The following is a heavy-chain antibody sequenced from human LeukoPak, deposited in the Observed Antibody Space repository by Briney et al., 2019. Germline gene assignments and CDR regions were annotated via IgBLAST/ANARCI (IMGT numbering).Heavy chain of an antibody. J-gene: IGHJ4*02. D-gene: IGHD3-10*01. V-gene: IGHV1-3*01. CDR1: GYTFTSYA. Sequence: ASVKVSCKASGYTFTSYAMHWVRQAPGQRLEWMGWINAGNGNTKYSQKFQGRVTITRDTSASTAYMELSSLRSEDTAVYYCASPPTHYYGSGPISYFDYWGQGTLVTVSS. CDR3: ASPPTHYYGSGPISYFDY. CDR2: INAGNGNT.